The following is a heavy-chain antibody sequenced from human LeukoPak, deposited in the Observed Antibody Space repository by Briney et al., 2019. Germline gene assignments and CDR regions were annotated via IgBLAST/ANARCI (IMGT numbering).Heavy chain of an antibody. CDR2: IISTGGST. CDR1: GFTFSSCA. Sequence: GGSLRLSCAASGFTFSSCAMSWVRQAPGKGREWVSGIISTGGSTYYADSVKGRFTISRDNSKSTLSLQMDSLRAEDTAVYYCAKGYSSVWRTYFDYWGQGTLVTVSS. D-gene: IGHD6-19*01. CDR3: AKGYSSVWRTYFDY. J-gene: IGHJ4*02. V-gene: IGHV3-23*01.